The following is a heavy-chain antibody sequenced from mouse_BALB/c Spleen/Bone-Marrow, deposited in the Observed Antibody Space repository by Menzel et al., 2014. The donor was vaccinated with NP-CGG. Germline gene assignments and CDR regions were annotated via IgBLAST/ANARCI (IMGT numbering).Heavy chain of an antibody. CDR1: GFSLTSYG. CDR3: ARDYGSSYYAMDY. D-gene: IGHD1-1*01. J-gene: IGHJ4*01. Sequence: LQESGPGLVAPSQSLSITCTVSGFSLTSYGVHWVRQPPGKGLEWLGVIWAGGSTNYNSALMSRLSISRDNSKSQVFLKMNSLQTDGTAMYYCARDYGSSYYAMDYWGQGTSVTVSS. CDR2: IWAGGST. V-gene: IGHV2-9*02.